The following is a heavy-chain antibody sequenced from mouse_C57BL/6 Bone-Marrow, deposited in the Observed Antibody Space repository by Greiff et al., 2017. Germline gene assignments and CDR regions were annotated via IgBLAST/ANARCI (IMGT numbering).Heavy chain of an antibody. CDR1: GYTFTSYW. J-gene: IGHJ3*01. Sequence: QVQLQQPGAELVRPGTSVKLSCKASGYTFTSYWMHWVKQRPGQGLEWIGVIDPSDSYTNYNQKFKGKATLTVDTSSSTAYMQLSSLTSEDSAVYYCARCSSWFAYWGQGTLVTVSA. CDR3: ARCSSWFAY. V-gene: IGHV1-59*01. CDR2: IDPSDSYT.